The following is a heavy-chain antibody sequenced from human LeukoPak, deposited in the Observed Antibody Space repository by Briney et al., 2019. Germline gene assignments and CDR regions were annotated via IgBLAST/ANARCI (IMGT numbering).Heavy chain of an antibody. CDR3: ARDRYYDFWSGYSPYYSYYGMDV. Sequence: GGSLRLSCAASGFTFSSFWMHWVRHAPGQGAVWVSGIKTDGSDTRYADSVKGRVTISRDNSKNTLYLQMNSLRAEDTAVYYCARDRYYDFWSGYSPYYSYYGMDVWGQRTTVTVSS. J-gene: IGHJ6*02. CDR1: GFTFSSFW. V-gene: IGHV3-74*01. CDR2: IKTDGSDT. D-gene: IGHD3-3*01.